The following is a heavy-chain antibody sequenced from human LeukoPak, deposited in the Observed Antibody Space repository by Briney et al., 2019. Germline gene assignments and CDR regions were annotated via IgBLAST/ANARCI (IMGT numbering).Heavy chain of an antibody. CDR2: IKPDGREE. Sequence: GGSLRLSCVDSGFTFSSYWMSWVREAPGKGLEGVANIKPDGREEYYVDSVKGRFTISRDNDKNSLYLQRNSLRAEDTALYYCARDRSDILTGYNDAFDIWGQGTMVTVSS. D-gene: IGHD3-9*01. CDR3: ARDRSDILTGYNDAFDI. CDR1: GFTFSSYW. J-gene: IGHJ3*02. V-gene: IGHV3-7*01.